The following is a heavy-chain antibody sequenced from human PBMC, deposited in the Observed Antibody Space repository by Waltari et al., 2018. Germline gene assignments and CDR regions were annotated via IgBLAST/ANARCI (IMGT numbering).Heavy chain of an antibody. D-gene: IGHD3-3*01. CDR3: ARHMGGVYYDFWSGYYPTGPVDY. CDR1: GYSFTSYW. CDR2: IYPGDSDT. J-gene: IGHJ4*02. Sequence: EVQLVQSGAEVKKPGESLKLSCKGSGYSFTSYWIGWVRQMPGKALEWMGFIYPGDSDTRYSPSFQGQVTISADKSISTAYLQWSSLKASDTAMYYCARHMGGVYYDFWSGYYPTGPVDYWGQGTLVTVSS. V-gene: IGHV5-51*01.